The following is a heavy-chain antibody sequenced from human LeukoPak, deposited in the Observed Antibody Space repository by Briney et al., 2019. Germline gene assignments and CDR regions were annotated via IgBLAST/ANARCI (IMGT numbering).Heavy chain of an antibody. Sequence: PGGSLRLSCAASGFTFSSYAMSWVRQAPGKGLEWVAVIWYDGSNKYYADSVKGRFTISRDNSKNTLYLQMNSLRAEDTAVYYCAKEYLESSSWYGPFDYWGQGTLVTVSS. V-gene: IGHV3-30*02. CDR3: AKEYLESSSWYGPFDY. CDR2: IWYDGSNK. CDR1: GFTFSSYA. J-gene: IGHJ4*02. D-gene: IGHD6-13*01.